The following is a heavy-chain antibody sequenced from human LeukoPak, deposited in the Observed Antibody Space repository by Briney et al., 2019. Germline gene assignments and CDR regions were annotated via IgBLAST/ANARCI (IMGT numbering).Heavy chain of an antibody. CDR2: IYSGGST. V-gene: IGHV3-53*01. D-gene: IGHD3-22*01. CDR3: ARDRYYDSSGYPYNWFDP. J-gene: IGHJ5*02. CDR1: GFTVSSNY. Sequence: PGGSLRLSCAASGFTVSSNYMSWVRQAPGKGLEWVSVIYSGGSTYYADSVKGRFTISRDNAKNSLYLQMNSLRAEDTAVYYCARDRYYDSSGYPYNWFDPWGQGTLVTVSS.